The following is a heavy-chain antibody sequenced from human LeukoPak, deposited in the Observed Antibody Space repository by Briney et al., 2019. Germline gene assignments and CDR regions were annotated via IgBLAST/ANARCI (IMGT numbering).Heavy chain of an antibody. CDR1: GFTFSSYW. D-gene: IGHD5-24*01. CDR3: ARETEMANLDY. CDR2: IKQDGSEK. V-gene: IGHV3-7*04. Sequence: GGSLRLSCTASGFTFSSYWMNWVRQAPGKGLEWVANIKQDGSEKYYVDSVKGRFTISRDNAKKSLYLQMNSLRAEDTAVYYCARETEMANLDYWGQGTLVTVSS. J-gene: IGHJ4*02.